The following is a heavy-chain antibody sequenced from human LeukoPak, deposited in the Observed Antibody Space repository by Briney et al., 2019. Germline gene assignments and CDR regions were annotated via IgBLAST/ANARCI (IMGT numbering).Heavy chain of an antibody. Sequence: EGSLRLSCAASGFTFSSYGMSWVRQAPGKGLEWVSAISGSGGSTYYADSVKGRFTISRDNSKNTLYLQMNSLRAEDTAVYYCAKSGGYDYALRGTLYWGQGTLVTVSS. CDR3: AKSGGYDYALRGTLY. CDR1: GFTFSSYG. J-gene: IGHJ4*02. D-gene: IGHD5-12*01. V-gene: IGHV3-23*01. CDR2: ISGSGGST.